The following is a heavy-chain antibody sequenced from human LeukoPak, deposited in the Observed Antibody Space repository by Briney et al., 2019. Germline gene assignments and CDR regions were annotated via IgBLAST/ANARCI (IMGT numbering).Heavy chain of an antibody. V-gene: IGHV4-59*01. CDR1: GDSISGYY. CDR3: AKLEMTIIAFDD. CDR2: IYYSGST. Sequence: PSETLSLTCTVSGDSISGYYWSWIRQPPGKGLEWIGYIYYSGSTNCNPSLKSRVTISIDTSKNQFSLKLSSVTAADTAAYYCAKLEMTIIAFDDWGQGTLVTVSS. D-gene: IGHD5-24*01. J-gene: IGHJ4*02.